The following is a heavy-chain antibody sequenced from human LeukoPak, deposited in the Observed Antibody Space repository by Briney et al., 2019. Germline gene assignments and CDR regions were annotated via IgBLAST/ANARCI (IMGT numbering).Heavy chain of an antibody. CDR1: VVSISSYH. D-gene: IGHD5-18*01. CDR3: ARNGLRSGYSYGYFDY. J-gene: IGHJ4*02. V-gene: IGHV4-59*08. CDR2: VYYSGST. Sequence: SETLSLTCTVSVVSISSYHWIWIRQPPGQGLECFGYVYYSGSTYYNPSHKSRVTISVYTSKNQFSLKLSSVTAADAAVYYCARNGLRSGYSYGYFDYWGQGTLVTVSS.